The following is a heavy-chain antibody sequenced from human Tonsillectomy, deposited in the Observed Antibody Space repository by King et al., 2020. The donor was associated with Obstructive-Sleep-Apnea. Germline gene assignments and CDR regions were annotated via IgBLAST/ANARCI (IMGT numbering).Heavy chain of an antibody. CDR1: GFTFSYYS. D-gene: IGHD6-13*01. CDR3: ARGSNSSNWFQN. V-gene: IGHV3-48*04. J-gene: IGHJ5*02. CDR2: ISSSGSTR. Sequence: VQLVESGGGLVQPGGSLRLSCAASGFTFSYYSMNWVRQAPGKGLEWVSFISSSGSTRYYADSVKGRFTISRDNAKNSLYLQMNSLRVEETAVYYCARGSNSSNWFQNWGQGTLVTVSS.